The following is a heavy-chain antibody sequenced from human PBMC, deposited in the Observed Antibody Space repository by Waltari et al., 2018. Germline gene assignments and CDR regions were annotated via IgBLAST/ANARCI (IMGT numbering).Heavy chain of an antibody. CDR2: IKPNSGDT. Sequence: QVQLVQSGAEVKKPGASVKVSCKASGYTFTGYYMHWVRQAPGQGLEWMGWIKPNSGDTNYAQKLQGRVTMTRDTSISTAYMELSRLRSDDTAVYYCAREGPMSEVDYWGQGTLVTVSS. CDR1: GYTFTGYY. CDR3: AREGPMSEVDY. J-gene: IGHJ4*02. V-gene: IGHV1-2*02.